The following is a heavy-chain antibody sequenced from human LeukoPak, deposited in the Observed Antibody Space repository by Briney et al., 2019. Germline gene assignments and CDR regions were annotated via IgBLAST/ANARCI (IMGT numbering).Heavy chain of an antibody. CDR2: MNPNSGNT. CDR1: GYTFTSYD. J-gene: IGHJ6*02. CDR3: AREYSGSWTAYYYYGMDV. Sequence: ASVKVSCKASGYTFTSYDINWVRQATGQGLEWMGRMNPNSGNTGYAQKFQGRVTMTRNTSISTAYMELSSLRSEDTAVYYCAREYSGSWTAYYYYGMDVWGQGTTVTVSS. D-gene: IGHD6-13*01. V-gene: IGHV1-8*01.